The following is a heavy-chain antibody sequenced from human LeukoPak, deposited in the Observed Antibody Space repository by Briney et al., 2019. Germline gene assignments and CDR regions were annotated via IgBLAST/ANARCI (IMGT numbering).Heavy chain of an antibody. CDR2: MNPNSGNT. CDR1: GYTFTSYD. J-gene: IGHJ4*02. CDR3: ARGPFGLGYCSGGSCYDY. V-gene: IGHV1-8*01. Sequence: ASVKVSCKASGYTFTSYDINWVRQATGQGLEWMGWMNPNSGNTGYAQKFQGRVTMTRNTSISTAYMELSSLRSEDTAVYYCARGPFGLGYCSGGSCYDYWGQGTLVTVSS. D-gene: IGHD2-15*01.